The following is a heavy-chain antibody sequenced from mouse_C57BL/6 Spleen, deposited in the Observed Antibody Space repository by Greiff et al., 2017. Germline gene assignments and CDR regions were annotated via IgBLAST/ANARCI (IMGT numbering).Heavy chain of an antibody. V-gene: IGHV1-7*01. Sequence: QVQLQQSGAELAKPGASVKLSCKASGYTFTSYWMHWVKQRPGQGLEWIGYINPSSGYTKYNQKFKDKATLTADKSSSTAYMQLSSLTYEDSAVYYCARPLYGSSPVFAYWGQGTLVTVSA. CDR3: ARPLYGSSPVFAY. D-gene: IGHD1-1*01. CDR1: GYTFTSYW. CDR2: INPSSGYT. J-gene: IGHJ3*01.